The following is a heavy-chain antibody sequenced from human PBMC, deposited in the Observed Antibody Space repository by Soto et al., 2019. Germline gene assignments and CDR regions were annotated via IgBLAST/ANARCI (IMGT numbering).Heavy chain of an antibody. Sequence: PGGSLRLSCAASGFTFSSYAMSWVRQAPGKGLEWVSAISGSGGSTYYADSVKGRFTISRDNSKNTLYLQMNSLRAEDTAVYYCAKVLGYCSSTSCYGPFDYWGQGTLVTVSS. V-gene: IGHV3-23*01. CDR1: GFTFSSYA. J-gene: IGHJ4*02. CDR3: AKVLGYCSSTSCYGPFDY. CDR2: ISGSGGST. D-gene: IGHD2-2*01.